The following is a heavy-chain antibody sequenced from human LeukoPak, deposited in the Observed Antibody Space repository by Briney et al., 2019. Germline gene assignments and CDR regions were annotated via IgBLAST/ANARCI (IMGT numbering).Heavy chain of an antibody. CDR1: GFTGSSTY. D-gene: IGHD2-15*01. CDR2: IYSGGNI. V-gene: IGHV3-53*01. Sequence: PGGSLRLSCAASGFTGSSTYMSWVRQAPGKGLEWVSVIYSGGNIYYIESVKGRFTISRDTSKNTLYLQMNSLRAEDTAVYFCAGRHCSGGGCYFAGADPFDYWGQGTLVTVSS. J-gene: IGHJ4*02. CDR3: AGRHCSGGGCYFAGADPFDY.